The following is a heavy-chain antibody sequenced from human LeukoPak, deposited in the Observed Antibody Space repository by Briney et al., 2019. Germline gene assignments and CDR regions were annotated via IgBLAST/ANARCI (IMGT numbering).Heavy chain of an antibody. CDR1: GFTSIAYA. J-gene: IGHJ6*02. CDR2: ISGGGVTT. V-gene: IGHV3-23*01. Sequence: GGSLRLSCVGSGFTSIAYALTWARQAPGKGLEWVSGISGGGVTTYYADSVKGRFTISRDNSKNTLYLQMNSLRADDTTIYYCARNQQLGGHSYYYYGMDVWGQGTTVTVSS. D-gene: IGHD3-16*01. CDR3: ARNQQLGGHSYYYYGMDV.